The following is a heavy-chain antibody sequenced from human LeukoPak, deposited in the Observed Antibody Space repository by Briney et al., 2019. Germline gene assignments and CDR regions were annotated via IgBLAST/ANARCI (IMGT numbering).Heavy chain of an antibody. J-gene: IGHJ4*02. Sequence: ASVKVSCKASGGTFSSYAISWVRQASGQGLEWMGWINPKSGVTNYAQKFQGRVTMTRDTSISAAYMELSSLRSDGTAVYYCARGNRYYDSSGYGDYWGQGTLVTVSS. CDR2: INPKSGVT. V-gene: IGHV1-2*02. D-gene: IGHD3-22*01. CDR3: ARGNRYYDSSGYGDY. CDR1: GGTFSSYA.